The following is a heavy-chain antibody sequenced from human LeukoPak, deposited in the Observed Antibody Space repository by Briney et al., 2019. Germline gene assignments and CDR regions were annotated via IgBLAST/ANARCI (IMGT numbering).Heavy chain of an antibody. CDR3: AREPGFDSSGYLNWFDP. CDR2: IYSSGST. D-gene: IGHD3-22*01. Sequence: SETLSLTCTVSGGSISSYSWSWIRQPPGKGLEWIGYIYSSGSTNYNPSLKSRVTISVDTSKNQLSLKLSSVTAADTAVYYCAREPGFDSSGYLNWFDPWGQGTLVTVSS. J-gene: IGHJ5*02. V-gene: IGHV4-59*01. CDR1: GGSISSYS.